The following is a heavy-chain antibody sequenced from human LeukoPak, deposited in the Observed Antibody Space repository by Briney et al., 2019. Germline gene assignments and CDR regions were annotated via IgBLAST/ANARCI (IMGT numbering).Heavy chain of an antibody. CDR2: ISYDGSNK. D-gene: IGHD6-19*01. J-gene: IGHJ6*02. CDR1: GFTFSSYG. CDR3: AKDSGQWLVNGMDV. Sequence: GGSLRLSCAASGFTFSSYGMHWVRQAPGKGLEWVAVISYDGSNKYYADSVKGRFTISRDNSKNTLYLQMNSLGAEDTAVYYCAKDSGQWLVNGMDVWGQGTTVTVSS. V-gene: IGHV3-30*18.